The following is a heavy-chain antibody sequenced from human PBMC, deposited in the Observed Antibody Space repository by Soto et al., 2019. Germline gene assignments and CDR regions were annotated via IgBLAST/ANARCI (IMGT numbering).Heavy chain of an antibody. Sequence: PGGSLTLSYATSGFTFRGYSKHWLRQAPGKELEWVAVTSSDGATTYYADSVRGRFTVSRDNSKRTLFLQMNSLIPDDTAVYYCAREVVLTEWFFDNWGQGILVIVSS. CDR3: AREVVLTEWFFDN. CDR1: GFTFRGYS. J-gene: IGHJ4*02. V-gene: IGHV3-30*04. CDR2: TSSDGATT. D-gene: IGHD3-3*01.